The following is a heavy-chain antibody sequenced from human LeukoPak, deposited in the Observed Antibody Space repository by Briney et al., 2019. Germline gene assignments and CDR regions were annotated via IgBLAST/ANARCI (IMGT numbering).Heavy chain of an antibody. CDR3: ARVDDYVWGSSPY. V-gene: IGHV3-21*01. CDR2: ISSSSSYI. D-gene: IGHD3-16*01. J-gene: IGHJ4*02. CDR1: GFPFSSYS. Sequence: GGSLRLSCAASGFPFSSYSMNWVRQAPGKGLEWVSSISSSSSYIYYADSAKGRFTISRDNARNSLYLQMNSLRAEDTAVYYCARVDDYVWGSSPYWGQGTLVTVSS.